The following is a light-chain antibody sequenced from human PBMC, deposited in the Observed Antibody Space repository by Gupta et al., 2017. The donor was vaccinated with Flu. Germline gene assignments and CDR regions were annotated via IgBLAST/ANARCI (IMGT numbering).Light chain of an antibody. J-gene: IGKJ4*02. CDR2: GAS. V-gene: IGKV3-15*01. Sequence: ELVSTHSPATLSVSPGERATLSCRASQSVSSNLAWYQQKPGQAPRLLIFGASTRATGIPARFSGSGSGTEFTLTISSLQSEDLAFYFCQQYNNWPRTFGVGTKVEI. CDR1: QSVSSN. CDR3: QQYNNWPRT.